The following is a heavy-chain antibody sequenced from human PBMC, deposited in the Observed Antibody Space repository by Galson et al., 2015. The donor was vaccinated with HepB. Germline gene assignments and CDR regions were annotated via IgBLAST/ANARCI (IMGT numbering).Heavy chain of an antibody. D-gene: IGHD1/OR15-1a*01. CDR1: GFTFDDYA. V-gene: IGHV3-9*01. Sequence: SLRLSCAASGFTFDDYAMHWVRQAPGKGLEWVSGISWNSGSIGYADSVKGRFTISRDNAKNSLYLQMNSLRAEDTALYYCAKDMRATIRYFDYWGQGTLVTVSS. J-gene: IGHJ4*02. CDR3: AKDMRATIRYFDY. CDR2: ISWNSGSI.